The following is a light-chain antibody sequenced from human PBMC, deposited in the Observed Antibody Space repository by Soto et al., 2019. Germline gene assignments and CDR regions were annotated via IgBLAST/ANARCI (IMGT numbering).Light chain of an antibody. Sequence: QPVLTQSSSASASLGSSVKLTCTLSSGHSSYIIAWHQQQPGKAPRYLMKLEGSGSYNKGSGVPDRFSGSSSGADRYLTISNLQFEDEADYYGETWDSNTQNWVFGGGTKLTVL. CDR1: SGHSSYI. V-gene: IGLV4-60*02. CDR3: ETWDSNTQNWV. CDR2: LEGSGSY. J-gene: IGLJ3*02.